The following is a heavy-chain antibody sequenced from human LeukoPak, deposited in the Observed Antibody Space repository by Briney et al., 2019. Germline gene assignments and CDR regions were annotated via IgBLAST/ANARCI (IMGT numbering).Heavy chain of an antibody. CDR2: ISGSGGST. J-gene: IGHJ4*02. D-gene: IGHD3-10*01. CDR3: AKDNYYYGSGSYHGY. CDR1: GFTFSSYA. Sequence: AGGSLRLSCAASGFTFSSYAMSWVRQAPGKGLEWVSAISGSGGSTYYADSVKGRFTISRDNSKNTLYLQMNSLRSEDTAVYYCAKDNYYYGSGSYHGYWGPGTLVTVSS. V-gene: IGHV3-23*01.